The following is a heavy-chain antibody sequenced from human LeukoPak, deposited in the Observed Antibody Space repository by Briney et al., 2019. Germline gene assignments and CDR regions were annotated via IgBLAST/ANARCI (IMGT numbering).Heavy chain of an antibody. V-gene: IGHV3-48*01. J-gene: IGHJ4*02. Sequence: PSETLSLTCTVSGGSITSGRYYWSWIRQPAGKGLEWVSYISSSSSSTIYYADSVKGRFTISRDNAKNSLYLQMNSLRAEDTAVYYCASSGTFSSPSYFDYWGQGTLVTVSS. D-gene: IGHD6-13*01. CDR2: ISSSSSSTI. CDR1: GGSITSGRYY. CDR3: ASSGTFSSPSYFDY.